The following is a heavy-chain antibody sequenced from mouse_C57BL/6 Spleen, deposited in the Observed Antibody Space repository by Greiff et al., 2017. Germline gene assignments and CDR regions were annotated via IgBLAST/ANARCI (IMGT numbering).Heavy chain of an antibody. D-gene: IGHD2-1*01. CDR2: INPSNGGT. CDR3: ARSGPLNYGNEVDY. J-gene: IGHJ2*01. Sequence: QVQLQQPGTELVKPGASVKLSCKASGYTFTSYWMHWVKQRPGQGLEWIGNINPSNGGTNYNEKFKSKATLTVDKSSSTAYMQLSSLTSEASAVYYCARSGPLNYGNEVDYWGQGTTLTVAS. CDR1: GYTFTSYW. V-gene: IGHV1-53*01.